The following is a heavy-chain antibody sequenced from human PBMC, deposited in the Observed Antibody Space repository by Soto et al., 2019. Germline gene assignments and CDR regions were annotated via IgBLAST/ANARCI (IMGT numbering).Heavy chain of an antibody. V-gene: IGHV3-11*04. CDR3: ARDRDTNMETFDY. Sequence: GGSLRLSCAASGFTFSDYYMSWIRQAPGKGLEWVSYISSSASTMYYADSVKGRFTISRDNAKNSLYLQMNSLRADDTAVYYCARDRDTNMETFDYWGQGTLVTVS. J-gene: IGHJ4*02. D-gene: IGHD5-18*01. CDR1: GFTFSDYY. CDR2: ISSSASTM.